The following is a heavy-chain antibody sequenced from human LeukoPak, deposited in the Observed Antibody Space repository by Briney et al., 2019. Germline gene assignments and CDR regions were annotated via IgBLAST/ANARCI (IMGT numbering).Heavy chain of an antibody. J-gene: IGHJ4*02. CDR2: IKQDGSEK. CDR3: VRYRDGEYDF. D-gene: IGHD4-17*01. Sequence: GRSLRLSCAGSGFIFSTHWMIWVRQAPGKGRDWVANIKQDGSEKYYVDSVKGRFTISRDNTKSSMYLEMNSLRAEDTAVYYCVRYRDGEYDFWGQGTLVTVSS. V-gene: IGHV3-7*01. CDR1: GFIFSTHW.